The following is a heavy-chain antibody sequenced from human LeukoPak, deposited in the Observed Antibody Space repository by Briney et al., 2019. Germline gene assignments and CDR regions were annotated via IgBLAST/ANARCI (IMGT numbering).Heavy chain of an antibody. J-gene: IGHJ3*02. V-gene: IGHV4-59*01. Sequence: SETLSLTCTVSGVSISSYYWSWIRQPPGKGLEWIGYIYYSGSTNYNPSLKSRVTISVDTSKNQFSLKLSSVTAADTAVYYCASMKGGAFDIWGQGTMVTVSS. CDR2: IYYSGST. D-gene: IGHD3-16*01. CDR1: GVSISSYY. CDR3: ASMKGGAFDI.